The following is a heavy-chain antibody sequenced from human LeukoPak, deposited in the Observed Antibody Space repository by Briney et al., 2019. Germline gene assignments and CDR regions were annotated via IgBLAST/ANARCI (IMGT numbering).Heavy chain of an antibody. J-gene: IGHJ4*02. CDR2: IDSSSTI. CDR1: GFPFTEYS. CDR3: ARGPYDYGEYIDY. Sequence: GGSLRLSCAASGFPFTEYSMNWVRQAPGKGLEWVSYIDSSSTIYYADSVKGRFTISRDNAKDSLYLQLNSLRAEDTAVYYCARGPYDYGEYIDYWGQGTLVTVSS. V-gene: IGHV3-69-1*01. D-gene: IGHD4-17*01.